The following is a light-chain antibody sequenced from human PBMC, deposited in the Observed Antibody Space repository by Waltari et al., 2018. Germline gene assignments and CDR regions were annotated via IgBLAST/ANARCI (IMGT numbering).Light chain of an antibody. V-gene: IGKV1-5*03. J-gene: IGKJ2*01. CDR3: QRYNSYSPYT. CDR2: KAS. Sequence: DIQMTQSPSTLSASVGDTVTITCRASQSISSWLAWYQQKPGKAPKLLIYKASSLESGVPSRFSGSGSGTEFTLTISSLQPDDFATYYCQRYNSYSPYTFGQGTKLEIK. CDR1: QSISSW.